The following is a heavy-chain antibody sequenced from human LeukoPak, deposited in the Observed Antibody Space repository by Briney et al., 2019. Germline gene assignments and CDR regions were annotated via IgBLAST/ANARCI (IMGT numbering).Heavy chain of an antibody. CDR3: AKGLSDY. V-gene: IGHV3-30*18. D-gene: IGHD4/OR15-4a*01. Sequence: GGSLRLSCAASGFTFSSYGMHWVRQAPGKGLEWVAVISYDGSNKYYADSVKGRFTTSRDNSKNTLYLQMNSLRAEDTAVYYCAKGLSDYWGQGTLVTVSS. CDR1: GFTFSSYG. J-gene: IGHJ4*02. CDR2: ISYDGSNK.